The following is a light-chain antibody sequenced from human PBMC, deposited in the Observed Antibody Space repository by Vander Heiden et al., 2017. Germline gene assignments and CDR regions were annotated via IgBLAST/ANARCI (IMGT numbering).Light chain of an antibody. CDR1: RSDVGSYNL. CDR3: CSYAGSSTPGV. Sequence: QSALTQPASVSGSPGQSITISCTGTRSDVGSYNLVSWYQQHPGKAPKLMIYEVSKRPSGVSNRFSGSKSGNTASLTISGLQAEDEADYYCCSYAGSSTPGVFGGGTKLTVL. CDR2: EVS. V-gene: IGLV2-23*02. J-gene: IGLJ3*02.